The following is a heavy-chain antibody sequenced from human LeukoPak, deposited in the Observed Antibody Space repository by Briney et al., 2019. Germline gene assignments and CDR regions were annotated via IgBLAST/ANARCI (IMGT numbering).Heavy chain of an antibody. CDR2: ISYDGSNK. CDR1: GFTFSSYA. V-gene: IGHV3-30-3*01. D-gene: IGHD1-26*01. Sequence: GGSLRLSCAASGFTFSSYAMHWVRQAPGKGLEWVAVISYDGSNKYYADSVKGRFTISRDKSKNTLYLQMNSLRAEDTAVYYCARDGAPSGSYVGGFDYWGQGTLVTVSS. CDR3: ARDGAPSGSYVGGFDY. J-gene: IGHJ4*02.